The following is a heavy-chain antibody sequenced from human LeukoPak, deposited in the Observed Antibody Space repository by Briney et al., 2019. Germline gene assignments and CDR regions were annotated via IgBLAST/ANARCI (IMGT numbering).Heavy chain of an antibody. Sequence: GASVTVSCKASGYTFTSYYMHWVRQAPGQGLEWMGIINPSGGSTSYAQKFQGRVTMTRDMFTSTVYMVLSSLRSEDTAAYYCARVTDSGSYRWGQGTLVTVSS. V-gene: IGHV1-46*01. CDR1: GYTFTSYY. CDR2: INPSGGST. CDR3: ARVTDSGSYR. D-gene: IGHD1-26*01. J-gene: IGHJ4*02.